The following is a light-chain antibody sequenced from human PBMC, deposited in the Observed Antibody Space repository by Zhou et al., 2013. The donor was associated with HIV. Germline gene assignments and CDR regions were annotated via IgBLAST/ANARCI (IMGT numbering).Light chain of an antibody. CDR2: KAS. CDR3: QQYNSFWT. CDR1: QGISTY. J-gene: IGKJ1*01. Sequence: IQLTQSPSSLSASVGDRVTITCRASQGISTYLAWYQQKPGEAPKLLIYKASTLESGVPSRFSGSGSGTEFTLTITSLQPDDFATYYCQQYNSFWTFGQGTKVEIK. V-gene: IGKV1-5*03.